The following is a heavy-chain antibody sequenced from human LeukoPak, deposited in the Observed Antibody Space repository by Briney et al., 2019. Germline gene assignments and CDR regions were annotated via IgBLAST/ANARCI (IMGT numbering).Heavy chain of an antibody. CDR3: ARFPFGDFPRRLNYLDL. Sequence: GGSLRLSCAASGFTFDDYAMHWVRQATGKGLEWVSLISWDGGRIYYADSVKGRFTISRDNSKNSLYLQMNSLRLDDTALYYCARFPFGDFPRRLNYLDLWGQGTLVTVSS. D-gene: IGHD2/OR15-2a*01. CDR2: ISWDGGRI. CDR1: GFTFDDYA. J-gene: IGHJ4*02. V-gene: IGHV3-43D*03.